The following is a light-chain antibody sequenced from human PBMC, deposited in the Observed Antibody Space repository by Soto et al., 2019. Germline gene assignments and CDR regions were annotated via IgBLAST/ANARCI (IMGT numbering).Light chain of an antibody. V-gene: IGKV3-11*01. CDR1: QNVRTF. J-gene: IGKJ4*01. Sequence: EVVLTQSPATLSLSPGERATLSCRASQNVRTFLDWYQQKPGQAPRLLIYGASSRPTGIPDMFSGCGSGTEFTLTISSLQPEDVATYYCQNYNSAPLTFGVGTKVDIK. CDR3: QNYNSAPLT. CDR2: GAS.